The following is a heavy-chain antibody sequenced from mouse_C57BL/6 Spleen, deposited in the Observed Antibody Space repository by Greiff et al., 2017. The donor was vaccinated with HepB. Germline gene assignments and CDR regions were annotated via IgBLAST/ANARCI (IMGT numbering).Heavy chain of an antibody. CDR3: ARGGPSLFITTVVAESFDY. D-gene: IGHD1-1*01. Sequence: VQLQQPGAELVKPGASVKLSCKASGYTFTSYWMHWVKQRPGQGLEWIGMIHPNSGSTNYNEKFKSKATLTVDKSSSTAYMQLSSLTSEDSAVYYCARGGPSLFITTVVAESFDYWGQGTTLTVSS. CDR1: GYTFTSYW. CDR2: IHPNSGST. J-gene: IGHJ2*01. V-gene: IGHV1-64*01.